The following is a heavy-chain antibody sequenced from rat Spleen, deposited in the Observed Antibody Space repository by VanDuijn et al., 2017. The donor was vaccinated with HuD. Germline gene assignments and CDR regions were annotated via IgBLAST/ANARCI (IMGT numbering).Heavy chain of an antibody. CDR1: GFTFSDYN. Sequence: EVQLVESGGGLVQPGRSLKLSCAASGFTFSDYNMAWVRQAPKKGLEWVATISYDGSSTYYRDSVKGRFTISRDMAESTLYLQMDSLRSEDTATYYCARQGTRWYYFDHWGQGVMVTVSS. J-gene: IGHJ2*01. V-gene: IGHV5-7*01. CDR3: ARQGTRWYYFDH. D-gene: IGHD1-1*01. CDR2: ISYDGSST.